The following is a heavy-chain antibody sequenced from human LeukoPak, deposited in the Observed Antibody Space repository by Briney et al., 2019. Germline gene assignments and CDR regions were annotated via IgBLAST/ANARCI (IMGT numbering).Heavy chain of an antibody. D-gene: IGHD3-22*01. V-gene: IGHV3-21*01. CDR1: GFTFSSYT. CDR3: AGEHYDTVDY. J-gene: IGHJ4*02. Sequence: PGGSLRLSCAASGFTFSSYTMNWVRQAPGKGLEWVSSISSSSSYIYYADSVKGRFTISRDNAKNSLYLQMNSLRAEDTAVYYCAGEHYDTVDYWGQGTLVTVSS. CDR2: ISSSSSYI.